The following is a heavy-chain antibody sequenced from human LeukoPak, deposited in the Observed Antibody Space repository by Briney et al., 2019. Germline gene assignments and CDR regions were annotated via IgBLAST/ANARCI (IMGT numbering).Heavy chain of an antibody. V-gene: IGHV3-23*01. CDR3: ARGAEVDFDY. CDR2: ISYSVDNT. Sequence: GGSLRLSCAASGFTFSSYAMSWVRQAPGKGLEWVSAISYSVDNTYYADSVKGRFTISRDNSKNTLYLQMNSLRAEDTAVYYCARGAEVDFDYWGQGTLVTVSS. CDR1: GFTFSSYA. J-gene: IGHJ4*02.